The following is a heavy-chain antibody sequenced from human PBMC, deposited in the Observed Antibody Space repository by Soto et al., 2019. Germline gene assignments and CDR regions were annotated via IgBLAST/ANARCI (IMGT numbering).Heavy chain of an antibody. CDR1: GGSITSYY. CDR2: IFYTGST. D-gene: IGHD3-9*01. V-gene: IGHV4-59*01. Sequence: SDTLSLTCTVSGGSITSYYWSWLRQTPGKGLEWIGNIFYTGSTSYNPSLKSRVAISVDTSKNQFSLKLTSVTAADTAVYYCARLIMTGYYLHDYWGQGTLVTVSS. J-gene: IGHJ4*02. CDR3: ARLIMTGYYLHDY.